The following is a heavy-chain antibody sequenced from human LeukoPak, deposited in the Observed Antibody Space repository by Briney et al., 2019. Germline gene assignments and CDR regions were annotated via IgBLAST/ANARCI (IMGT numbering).Heavy chain of an antibody. CDR3: AKATGSGAFDV. CDR1: GFTFDDYA. Sequence: GRSLRLSCVASGFTFDDYAMHWVRQAPGKGLEWVSGVSQNSGNIGYADSVKGRFTISRDNAKKSLYLLMNGLRPDDMALYYCAKATGSGAFDVWGQGTMVTVSS. J-gene: IGHJ3*01. CDR2: VSQNSGNI. V-gene: IGHV3-9*03.